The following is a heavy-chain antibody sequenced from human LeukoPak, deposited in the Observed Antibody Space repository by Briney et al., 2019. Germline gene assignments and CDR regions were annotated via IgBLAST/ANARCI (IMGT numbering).Heavy chain of an antibody. CDR2: INHSGTT. CDR3: ARGTGTYYYDSSGYSPWRYYFDY. Sequence: SETLSLTCAVYGGSFSGNYWSWIRQPPGKGLEWIGDINHSGTTNYSPSLKSRVTISVDTSKNQFSLKLSSVTAADTAVFYCARGTGTYYYDSSGYSPWRYYFDYWGQGTLVTVSS. J-gene: IGHJ4*02. V-gene: IGHV4-34*01. D-gene: IGHD3-22*01. CDR1: GGSFSGNY.